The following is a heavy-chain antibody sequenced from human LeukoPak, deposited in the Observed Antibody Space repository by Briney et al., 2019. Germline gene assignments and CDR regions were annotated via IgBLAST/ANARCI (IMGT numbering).Heavy chain of an antibody. V-gene: IGHV4-59*02. J-gene: IGHJ4*02. D-gene: IGHD1-26*01. Sequence: PSETLSLTCSVSNGAVKNYYWTWIRQPPGQGLEWIGNFLYSGTTTYRASLDSRLIISVDNSKNTVSLRLFSVTAADTAVYYCATLVYSGSRYHFDTGGQGTLVTVSS. CDR1: NGAVKNYY. CDR2: FLYSGTT. CDR3: ATLVYSGSRYHFDT.